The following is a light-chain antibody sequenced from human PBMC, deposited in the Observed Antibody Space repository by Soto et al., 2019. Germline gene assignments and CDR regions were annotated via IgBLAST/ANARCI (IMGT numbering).Light chain of an antibody. CDR2: GAS. V-gene: IGKV3-15*01. CDR1: HSVSSY. Sequence: EIVMTQSPATLSVSPGERATRSCRSSHSVSSYLVWYQQKPGQAPRLLIYGASTRATGIPARFSGSGAGTGLTLNISSLQYEDLAVSYSQHQNDWPRTCDQGTKVEIK. CDR3: QHQNDWPRT. J-gene: IGKJ1*01.